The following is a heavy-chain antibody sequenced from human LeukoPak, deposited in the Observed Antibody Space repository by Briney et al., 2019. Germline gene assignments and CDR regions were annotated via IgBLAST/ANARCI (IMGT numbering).Heavy chain of an antibody. D-gene: IGHD2-15*01. J-gene: IGHJ4*02. CDR1: GYSISSGYS. CDR3: ARKYCSGDSCAIQLFDY. CDR2: IYHSGST. Sequence: SETLSLTCTVSGYSISSGYSWGWIRQPPGKGLEWIGSIYHSGSTYYNPSLKSRVTMSVDTSKNQFSLKLNSVTAADTAVYYCARKYCSGDSCAIQLFDYWGQGTLVTVSS. V-gene: IGHV4-38-2*02.